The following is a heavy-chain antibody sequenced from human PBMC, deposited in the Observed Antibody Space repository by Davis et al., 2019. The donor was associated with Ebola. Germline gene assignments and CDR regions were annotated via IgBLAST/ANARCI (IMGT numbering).Heavy chain of an antibody. CDR3: AKQRGVGAIDYDY. V-gene: IGHV3-23*01. J-gene: IGHJ4*02. CDR2: ISSGGGAP. Sequence: GGSLRLSCAASGFTFSTYAMGWVRQAPRKGLEWVSDISSGGGAPYYADSVKGRFTTFRDNPKNTLYLQMNSLRADDTAVYYCAKQRGVGAIDYDYWGRGTVVTVSS. D-gene: IGHD1-26*01. CDR1: GFTFSTYA.